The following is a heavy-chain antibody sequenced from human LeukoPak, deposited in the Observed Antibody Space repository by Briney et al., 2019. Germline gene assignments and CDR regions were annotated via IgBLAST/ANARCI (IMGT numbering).Heavy chain of an antibody. D-gene: IGHD6-13*01. Sequence: PGGSLRLSCAASGFTFSSYWMSWVRQAPGKGLEWVANIKQDGSEKYYVDSVKGRFTISRDNAKNSLYLQMNSLRAEDTAVYYCARGGSSPRLDAFDIWGQGTMVTVSS. CDR2: IKQDGSEK. CDR3: ARGGSSPRLDAFDI. CDR1: GFTFSSYW. V-gene: IGHV3-7*01. J-gene: IGHJ3*02.